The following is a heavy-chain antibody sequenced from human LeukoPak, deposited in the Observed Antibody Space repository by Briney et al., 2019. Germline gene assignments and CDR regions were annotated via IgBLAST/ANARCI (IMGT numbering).Heavy chain of an antibody. V-gene: IGHV3-53*01. Sequence: GGSLRLSCAASGFTVSSNYMSWVRQAPGKGLEWVSVIYSGGSTYYADSVKGRFTISRDNSKNTLYLQMNSLRAKDTAVYYCARDGGSGYYYGMDVWGQGTTVTVSS. CDR1: GFTVSSNY. CDR3: ARDGGSGYYYGMDV. CDR2: IYSGGST. D-gene: IGHD3-16*01. J-gene: IGHJ6*02.